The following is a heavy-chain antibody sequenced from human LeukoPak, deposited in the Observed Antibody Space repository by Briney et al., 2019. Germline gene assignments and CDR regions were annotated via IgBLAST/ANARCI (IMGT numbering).Heavy chain of an antibody. CDR3: AREYGSGSYYNVPNYYYYMDV. Sequence: PSETLSLTCTVSGGSINSRGYYWGWFRQPPGKGLEWIGSLYYSGNTYYTPSLKSRVTFSLDTSKNQFSLRLTSVTAADTAVYYCAREYGSGSYYNVPNYYYYMDVWGKGTTVTVSS. D-gene: IGHD3-10*01. J-gene: IGHJ6*03. CDR2: LYYSGNT. CDR1: GGSINSRGYY. V-gene: IGHV4-39*07.